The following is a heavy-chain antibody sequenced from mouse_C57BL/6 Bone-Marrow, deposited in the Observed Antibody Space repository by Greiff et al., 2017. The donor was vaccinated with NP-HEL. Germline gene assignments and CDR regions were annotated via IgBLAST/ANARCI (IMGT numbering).Heavy chain of an antibody. CDR2: ISSGSSTI. V-gene: IGHV5-17*01. Sequence: EVQGVESGGGLVKPGGSLKLSCAASGFTFSDYGMHWVRQAPEKGLEWVAYISSGSSTIYYADTVKGRFPISRDNAKNTLFLQMTSLRSEDTAMYYGARGTGTPLYYFDDWGQGTTLTVSS. CDR3: ARGTGTPLYYFDD. J-gene: IGHJ2*01. CDR1: GFTFSDYG. D-gene: IGHD4-1*01.